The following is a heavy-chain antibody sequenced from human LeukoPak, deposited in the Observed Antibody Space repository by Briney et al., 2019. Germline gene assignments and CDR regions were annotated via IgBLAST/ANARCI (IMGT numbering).Heavy chain of an antibody. CDR1: GYTFSTYG. CDR2: IIPIFGTA. CDR3: ARGTNEGYFDY. J-gene: IGHJ4*02. Sequence: ASVKVSCKASGYTFSTYGISWVRQAPGQGLEWMGGIIPIFGTANYAQKFQGRVTITTDESTSTAYMELSSLRSEDTAVYYCARGTNEGYFDYWGQGTLVTVSS. V-gene: IGHV1-69*05.